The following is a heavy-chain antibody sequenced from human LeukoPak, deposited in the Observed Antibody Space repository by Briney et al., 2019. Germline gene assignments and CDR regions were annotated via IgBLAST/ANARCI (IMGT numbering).Heavy chain of an antibody. Sequence: PGRSLRLSRAASGFTFDDYAMHGVRQAPGKGLEWVSGISWNSGSIGYADSVKGRCTISRDNVKNSLYLQMNSLRAEDMALYYCAKDGVAGASDYYYMDVWGKGTTVTVSS. V-gene: IGHV3-9*03. CDR1: GFTFDDYA. J-gene: IGHJ6*03. D-gene: IGHD6-19*01. CDR2: ISWNSGSI. CDR3: AKDGVAGASDYYYMDV.